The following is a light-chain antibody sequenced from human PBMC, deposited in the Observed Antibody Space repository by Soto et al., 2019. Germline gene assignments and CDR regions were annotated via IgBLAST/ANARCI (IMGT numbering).Light chain of an antibody. Sequence: SVLKHPPSVSGSPGQRVTISCTGSSSNIGAGYDVHWYQQLPGTAPKLLIYGNSNRPSGVPDRFSGSKSGTSASLAITGLQAEDEADYYCQSYDSSLSGSAYVFGTGTKVTVL. V-gene: IGLV1-40*01. CDR2: GNS. J-gene: IGLJ1*01. CDR1: SSNIGAGYD. CDR3: QSYDSSLSGSAYV.